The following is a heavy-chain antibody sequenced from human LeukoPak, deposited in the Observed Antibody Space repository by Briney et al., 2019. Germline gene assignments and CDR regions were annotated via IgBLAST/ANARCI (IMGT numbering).Heavy chain of an antibody. V-gene: IGHV4-59*08. CDR3: ARLSPSGYSSNWAWFDP. Sequence: PSETLSQTCAVNGGSLREYYWSWIRQPPGKGLEWIGYIYYSGSTNYNPSLKSRVTISVDTSKHQFSLKLSSVTAADTAVYYCARLSPSGYSSNWAWFDPWGEGTLVTVSS. J-gene: IGHJ5*02. CDR2: IYYSGST. CDR1: GGSLREYY. D-gene: IGHD6-13*01.